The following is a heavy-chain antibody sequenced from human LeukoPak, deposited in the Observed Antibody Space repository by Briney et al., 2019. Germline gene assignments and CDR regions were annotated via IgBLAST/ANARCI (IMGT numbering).Heavy chain of an antibody. CDR1: GFTFSSYT. CDR3: AKDWYYYDSSGYTHAFDI. V-gene: IGHV3-43*02. Sequence: GGSLRLSCAASGFTFSSYTMNWVRQAPGKGLEWVSLISGDGGSTYYADSVKGRFTISRDNSKNSLYLQMNSLRTEDTALYYCAKDWYYYDSSGYTHAFDIWGQGTMVTVSS. D-gene: IGHD3-22*01. J-gene: IGHJ3*02. CDR2: ISGDGGST.